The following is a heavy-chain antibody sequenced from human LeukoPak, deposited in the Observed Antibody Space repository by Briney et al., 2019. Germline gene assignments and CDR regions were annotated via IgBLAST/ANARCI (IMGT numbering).Heavy chain of an antibody. J-gene: IGHJ2*01. V-gene: IGHV4-59*01. CDR3: ARRRFVTGTYFDL. Sequence: SETLSLTCTVSGGSISSYYWSWIRQPPGKGLEWIGYIYYSGSTNYNPSLKSRVTISVDTSKNQFSLKLSSVTAADTAVYYCARRRFVTGTYFDLWGRGTLVTASS. CDR1: GGSISSYY. D-gene: IGHD2-21*02. CDR2: IYYSGST.